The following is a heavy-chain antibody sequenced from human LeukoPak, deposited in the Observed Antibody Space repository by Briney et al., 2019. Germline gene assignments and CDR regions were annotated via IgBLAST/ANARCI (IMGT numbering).Heavy chain of an antibody. CDR1: GYTFSDYY. CDR3: ERVSVITQYKGRPDYFAS. CDR2: HNPNSGDT. Sequence: GASVKVSCKTSGYTFSDYYIHWIRQAPGRALECVVWHNPNSGDTVYTEKFQGRVNVTGDTSHNSAYRAQGGVRSGDAAVYYCERVSVITQYKGRPDYFASWGQGTLLTVSS. J-gene: IGHJ4*02. D-gene: IGHD3-10*01. V-gene: IGHV1-2*02.